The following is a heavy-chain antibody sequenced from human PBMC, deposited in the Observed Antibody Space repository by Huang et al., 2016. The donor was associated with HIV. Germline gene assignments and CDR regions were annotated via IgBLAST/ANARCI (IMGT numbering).Heavy chain of an antibody. CDR2: IYYSGST. J-gene: IGHJ4*02. D-gene: IGHD1-26*01. Sequence: QVQLQESGPGLVKPSETLSLTCTVSGGSVSSGSYYWSWIRQPPGKGREWIGYIYYSGSTNYNPPLKSRVTISVDTSKNQFSLKLSSVTAADTAVYYCARDTPLGATTGFDYWGQGTLVTVSS. V-gene: IGHV4-61*01. CDR1: GGSVSSGSYY. CDR3: ARDTPLGATTGFDY.